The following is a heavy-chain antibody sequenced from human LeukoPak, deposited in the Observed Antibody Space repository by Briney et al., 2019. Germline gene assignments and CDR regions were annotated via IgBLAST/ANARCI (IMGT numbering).Heavy chain of an antibody. CDR1: GFTVSSNF. CDR3: APTGGYSGYDYGIDY. V-gene: IGHV3-53*05. J-gene: IGHJ4*02. CDR2: IYSGGST. Sequence: PGGSLRLSCAAAGFTVSSNFMMWVRQAPGKGLEWVSFIYSGGSTYYADSVKGRFTISRDNSKNTLYLQMNSLRAEDTAVYYCAPTGGYSGYDYGIDYWGQGTLVTVSS. D-gene: IGHD5-12*01.